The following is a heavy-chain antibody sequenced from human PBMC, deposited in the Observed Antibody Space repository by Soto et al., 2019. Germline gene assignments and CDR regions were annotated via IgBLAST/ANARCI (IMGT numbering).Heavy chain of an antibody. CDR3: ARLAGSYYFDY. D-gene: IGHD1-26*01. J-gene: IGHJ4*02. CDR1: GGSISSSSYY. Sequence: SETLSLTCTVSGGSISSSSYYWGWIRQPPGKGLEWIGSIYYSGSTYYNPSLKSRVTISVDTSKNQFSLKLSSVTAADTAVYYCARLAGSYYFDYWGQGTLVTVSS. CDR2: IYYSGST. V-gene: IGHV4-39*01.